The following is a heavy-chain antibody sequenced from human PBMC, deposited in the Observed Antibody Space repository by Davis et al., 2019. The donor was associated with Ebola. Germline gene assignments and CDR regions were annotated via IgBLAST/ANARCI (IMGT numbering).Heavy chain of an antibody. V-gene: IGHV6-1*01. D-gene: IGHD3/OR15-3a*01. CDR2: TYYTSKWYN. Sequence: HSQTLSLTCAISGDSVSGNSGAWNWIRQSPSRGLEWLGRTYYTSKWYNDYAESVRSRISINPDTSKNQLSLQLNSVTPEDAAVYYCVRLAWTPKGFDYWGQGTLVTVSS. CDR3: VRLAWTPKGFDY. CDR1: GDSVSGNSGA. J-gene: IGHJ4*02.